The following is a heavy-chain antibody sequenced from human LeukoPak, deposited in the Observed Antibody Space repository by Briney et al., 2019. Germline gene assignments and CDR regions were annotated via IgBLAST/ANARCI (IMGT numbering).Heavy chain of an antibody. D-gene: IGHD4-17*01. CDR2: ISSSGSTI. J-gene: IGHJ4*02. Sequence: PGGSLRLSCAASGFTFRNYEMNWVRQAPGKGLEWLSYISSSGSTIYYADSVKGRFTISRDNSKNTLYLQMNSLRAEGAAVYYCAPGGDYTFFDYWGQGTLVTVSS. CDR1: GFTFRNYE. V-gene: IGHV3-48*03. CDR3: APGGDYTFFDY.